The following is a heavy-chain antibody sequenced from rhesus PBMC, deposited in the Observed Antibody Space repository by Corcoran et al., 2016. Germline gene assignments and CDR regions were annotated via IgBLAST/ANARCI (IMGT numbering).Heavy chain of an antibody. CDR3: ARYRSGWDFDY. D-gene: IGHD6-31*01. J-gene: IGHJ4*01. CDR2: IYGSGGGT. CDR1: GGSISDDYY. Sequence: QVQLQESGPGLVKPSETLSLTCAVSGGSISDDYYWSWIRQPPGKGLEWIGYIYGSGGGTNYNPSLKNRVTISRDTSKNQVYLKLSSVTAEDTAVYYCARYRSGWDFDYWGQGVPGTVSS. V-gene: IGHV4-106*01.